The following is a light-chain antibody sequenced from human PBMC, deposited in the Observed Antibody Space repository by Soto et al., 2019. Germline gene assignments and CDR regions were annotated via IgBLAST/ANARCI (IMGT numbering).Light chain of an antibody. CDR2: DVS. CDR1: SSDVGGYNY. J-gene: IGLJ2*01. V-gene: IGLV2-14*01. Sequence: QSALTQPASVSGSPGQSITISCTGTSSDVGGYNYVSWYQQHPGKAPKLMIYDVSNRPSGVSNRFSGSKSGTASLTISGLQAEDEADYYCSSYTSSSTLVVFGGGTKLTVL. CDR3: SSYTSSSTLVV.